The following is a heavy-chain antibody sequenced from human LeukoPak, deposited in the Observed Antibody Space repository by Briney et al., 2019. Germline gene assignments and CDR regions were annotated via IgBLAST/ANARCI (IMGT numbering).Heavy chain of an antibody. J-gene: IGHJ4*02. CDR3: TTGIRGD. Sequence: TPGGSLRLSCSASGLTVTNAWMNWVRQAPGEGLDWVGRIASKTDGGATDYAAPVKGRSTISRDDSKNTLNLQMNSLKTEDTAVYYCTTGIRGDWGQGTLVTVSS. CDR1: GLTVTNAW. V-gene: IGHV3-15*07. D-gene: IGHD3-10*01. CDR2: IASKTDGGAT.